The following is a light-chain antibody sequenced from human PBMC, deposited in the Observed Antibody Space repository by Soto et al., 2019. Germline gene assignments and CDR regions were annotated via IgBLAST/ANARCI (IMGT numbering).Light chain of an antibody. CDR2: SAS. CDR3: HPANSFPLT. Sequence: SQTQSSVSASVGDRVNITCRTSQDVSSWLAWYQQKPGKAPELLIYSASTLQTGVPSRFSGSGSGTDFTLTISSLQPEDFATYYCHPANSFPLTFGGGTKVDIK. V-gene: IGKV1-12*01. CDR1: QDVSSW. J-gene: IGKJ4*01.